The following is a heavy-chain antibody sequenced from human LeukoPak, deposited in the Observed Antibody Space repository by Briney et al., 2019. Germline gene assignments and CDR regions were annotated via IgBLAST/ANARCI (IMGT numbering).Heavy chain of an antibody. J-gene: IGHJ3*01. Sequence: SETLSLTCTLSGGSVSNSAFYWGWIRQTPGRGLEWIGSLYYTGDTYYSPSLKSRVSISVDTSKNQFSLQLRSVTAADTAVYYCAKDRLTLDALDVWGQGTVVTVSS. CDR2: LYYTGDT. CDR3: AKDRLTLDALDV. CDR1: GGSVSNSAFY. D-gene: IGHD4/OR15-4a*01. V-gene: IGHV4-39*07.